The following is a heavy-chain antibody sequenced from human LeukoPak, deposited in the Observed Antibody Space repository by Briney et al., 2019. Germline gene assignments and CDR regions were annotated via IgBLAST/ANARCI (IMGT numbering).Heavy chain of an antibody. J-gene: IGHJ4*02. CDR1: GFTFSDFA. V-gene: IGHV3-23*01. CDR2: ITSTGSNT. Sequence: GGSLRLSCAASGFTFSDFAMSWVRQAPGKGLQRVSSITSTGSNTYYTDSVKGRFTISRDNSKNTLYLQVNRLRAEDTAVFYCARDIQGSFNYWGQGTLVTVSS. CDR3: ARDIQGSFNY.